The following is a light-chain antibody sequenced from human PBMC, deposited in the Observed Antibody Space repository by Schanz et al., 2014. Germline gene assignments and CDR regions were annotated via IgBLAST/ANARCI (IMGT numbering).Light chain of an antibody. V-gene: IGKV2D-29*02. CDR2: EVS. J-gene: IGKJ1*01. Sequence: DIVMPQSPLSLPVTPGEPASISCRSSQSLLHSNGYNYLDWYLQKPGQSPQLLIYEVSNRFSGVPDRFSGSGSGTDFTLKISRVEAEDVGVYYCMQSIQLPPTFGQGTKVEIK. CDR1: QSLLHSNGYNY. CDR3: MQSIQLPPT.